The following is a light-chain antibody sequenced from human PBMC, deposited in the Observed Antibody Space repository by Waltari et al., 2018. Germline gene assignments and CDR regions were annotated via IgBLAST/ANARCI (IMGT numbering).Light chain of an antibody. CDR2: KVS. CDR3: QQYSSYPCT. CDR1: QSLGNW. Sequence: DIQMNQSPSTLSASAGDRVTITCRASQSLGNWLAWYKQTPGKAAKCLIYKVSSLDCGVPSMFSGSGSGTEFTLTIISLQPDDFATYYCQQYSSYPCTFGLGTKLEIK. J-gene: IGKJ2*02. V-gene: IGKV1-5*03.